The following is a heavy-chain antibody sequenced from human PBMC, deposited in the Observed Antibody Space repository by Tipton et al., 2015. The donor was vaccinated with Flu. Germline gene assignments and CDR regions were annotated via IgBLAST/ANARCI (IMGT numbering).Heavy chain of an antibody. CDR3: AKGLYEHCSGGSCLIFDS. CDR1: GFSFSKYG. J-gene: IGHJ4*02. D-gene: IGHD2-15*01. CDR2: IAHDGRNE. Sequence: SLRLSCAASGFSFSKYGMEWVRQAPGKGLEWVAFIAHDGRNEHYTDYVKGRFTISRDNYRNTLFLQMNSLSPEDTAVYYCAKGLYEHCSGGSCLIFDSWGQGTLVTVSS. V-gene: IGHV3-30*02.